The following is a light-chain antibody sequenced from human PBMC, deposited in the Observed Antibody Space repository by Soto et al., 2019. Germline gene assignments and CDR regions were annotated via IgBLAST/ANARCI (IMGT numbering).Light chain of an antibody. V-gene: IGKV1D-16*01. CDR2: ATS. Sequence: DVQMTQSPSSLSASVGDRVTITCRASQSIRNWLAWYQQKPGKAPKSLIYATSTLQTGVPSRFSGSESGTDFTLIISSLQPEDFAIYYCQQYDNFPPTFGGGTKVEI. CDR1: QSIRNW. J-gene: IGKJ4*01. CDR3: QQYDNFPPT.